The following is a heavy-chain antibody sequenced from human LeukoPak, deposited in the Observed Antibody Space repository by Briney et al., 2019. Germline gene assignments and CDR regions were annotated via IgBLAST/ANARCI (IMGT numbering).Heavy chain of an antibody. Sequence: PSETLSLTCPLSAGSASSTIPDCAWIRQPPGKGLEWIGSVFQSGSTYYNPSLESRVTIAVDTSKNQFSLNLSSVTAADTAVYYCARQRSFYYDSCDYYGGYYFDYWGQGTLVTVSS. CDR3: ARQRSFYYDSCDYYGGYYFDY. J-gene: IGHJ4*02. V-gene: IGHV4-39*01. CDR2: VFQSGST. CDR1: AGSASSTIPD. D-gene: IGHD3-22*01.